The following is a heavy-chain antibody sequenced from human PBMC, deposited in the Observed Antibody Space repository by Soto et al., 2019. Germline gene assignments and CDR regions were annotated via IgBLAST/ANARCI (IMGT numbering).Heavy chain of an antibody. V-gene: IGHV3-23*01. CDR2: MIGSGDNT. Sequence: RLSCAASGFSFSIYAMTWVRQAPGTGLALVSVMIGSGDNTYYADSVKGWFTISRDNSKNTLYLQMNSLRAEDTARYYCAKDQSNSNPLYYYDYWGPGTLVTVSS. CDR3: AKDQSNSNPLYYYDY. J-gene: IGHJ4*02. CDR1: GFSFSIYA. D-gene: IGHD3-22*01.